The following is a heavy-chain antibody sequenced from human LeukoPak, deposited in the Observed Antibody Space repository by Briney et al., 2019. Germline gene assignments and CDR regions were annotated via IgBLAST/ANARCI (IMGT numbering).Heavy chain of an antibody. CDR1: GDSISNGGSISNGGHY. V-gene: IGHV4-31*03. D-gene: IGHD5-12*01. Sequence: RSSETLSLTCTVSGDSISNGGSISNGGHYWSWIRQFPGKGLEWIGYIYHSGNTYYNPSLESRVTMSVDTSENRFSLKVNSVTAADTAIYYCARDTRIEWLRFLDYWGQGILVTVSS. CDR2: IYHSGNT. CDR3: ARDTRIEWLRFLDY. J-gene: IGHJ4*02.